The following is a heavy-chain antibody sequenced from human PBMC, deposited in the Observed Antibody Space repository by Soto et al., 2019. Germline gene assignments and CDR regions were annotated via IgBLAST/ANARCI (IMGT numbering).Heavy chain of an antibody. V-gene: IGHV4-30-2*01. CDR2: IYQSGST. CDR3: ARDMSGCSSSDCYLSGWFDP. CDR1: GAPITSGAYS. D-gene: IGHD2-21*02. Sequence: QLQLRESGSGLVKPSQTLSLTCTVSGAPITSGAYSWSWIRQPPGKGLEWIGFIYQSGSTHYNPSRKSRVTISVDGSKNHFSLQLTSLTAADTAVYYCARDMSGCSSSDCYLSGWFDPWGPGTLVTVSS. J-gene: IGHJ5*02.